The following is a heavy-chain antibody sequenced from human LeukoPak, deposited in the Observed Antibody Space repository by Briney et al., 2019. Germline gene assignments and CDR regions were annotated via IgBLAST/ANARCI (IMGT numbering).Heavy chain of an antibody. CDR2: IKSKTDGGTT. CDR3: ATVGYAVVGFDY. D-gene: IGHD2-15*01. CDR1: GFTLSDAW. Sequence: GGSLRLSCAASGFTLSDAWMSWVRQAPGKGLEWVGRIKSKTDGGTTDYVAPVKGRFAISRDDSKNMLYLQMNSLRSEDTAVHYCATVGYAVVGFDYWGQGTLVTVSS. J-gene: IGHJ4*02. V-gene: IGHV3-15*01.